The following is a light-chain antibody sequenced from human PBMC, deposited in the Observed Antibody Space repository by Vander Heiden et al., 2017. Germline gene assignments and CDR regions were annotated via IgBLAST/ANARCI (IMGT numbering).Light chain of an antibody. V-gene: IGLV6-57*02. CDR3: QSYDSSNYV. CDR2: EDN. CDR1: SGSIASNY. Sequence: NFMLTQPHSVSESPGKTVTISCTGSSGSIASNYAQWYQQRPGSAPTTVIYEDNQRPSGAPDRFSGSIDSSSNSASLTISGLKTEDEADYYCQSYDSSNYVFGTGTKVTVL. J-gene: IGLJ1*01.